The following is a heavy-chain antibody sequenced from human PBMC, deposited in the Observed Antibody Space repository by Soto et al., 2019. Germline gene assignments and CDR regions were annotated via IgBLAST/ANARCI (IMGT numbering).Heavy chain of an antibody. V-gene: IGHV3-23*01. CDR3: AKAHYGSGNYYIEY. CDR2: ISDSGSNT. CDR1: GFTFRNYD. J-gene: IGHJ4*02. Sequence: GGSLRLSCAASGFTFRNYDMTWVRQAPGKGLEWVSIISDSGSNTYYADSVKGRFTISRDNSKNTLYLQMNSLRDDDTAVYYCAKAHYGSGNYYIEYWGQGTLVTVYS. D-gene: IGHD3-10*01.